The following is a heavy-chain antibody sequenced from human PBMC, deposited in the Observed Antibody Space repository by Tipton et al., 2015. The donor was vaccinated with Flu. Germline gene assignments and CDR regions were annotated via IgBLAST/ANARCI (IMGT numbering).Heavy chain of an antibody. J-gene: IGHJ4*02. V-gene: IGHV4-34*01. CDR3: ARGRITMVRGVIIKGDFDY. CDR1: GGSFSGYY. D-gene: IGHD3-10*01. CDR2: INHSGST. Sequence: GLVKPSETLSLTCAVYGGSFSGYYWSWIRQPPEKGLEWIGEINHSGSTNYNPSLKSRVTISVDTSKNQFSLKLSSVTAADTVVYYCARGRITMVRGVIIKGDFDYWGQGTLVTVSS.